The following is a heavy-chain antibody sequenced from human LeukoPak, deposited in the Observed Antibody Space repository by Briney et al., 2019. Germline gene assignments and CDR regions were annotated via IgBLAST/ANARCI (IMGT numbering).Heavy chain of an antibody. CDR2: FYYSGTP. V-gene: IGHV4-59*01. D-gene: IGHD4/OR15-4a*01. CDR3: ARSWTMGYFDY. J-gene: IGHJ4*02. Sequence: PSETLSLTCTVSGGSISNYYWTWIRQPPGKGLEWIGNFYYSGTPNYNPSLKSRVTISVDTSKKQFSLKMSSVTAADTAVYYCARSWTMGYFDYWGQGTLVTVSS. CDR1: GGSISNYY.